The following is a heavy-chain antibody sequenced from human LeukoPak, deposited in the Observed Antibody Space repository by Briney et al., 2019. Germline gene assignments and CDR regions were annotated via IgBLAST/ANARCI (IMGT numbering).Heavy chain of an antibody. J-gene: IGHJ6*03. Sequence: GGSLRFSWAASGFTFSSYWMSWVRQAPGKGLEWVANIKQDGSEKYYVDSVKGRFTISRDNAKNSLYLQMNSLRAEDTAVYYCARPKISGVAANYMDVWGKGTTVTVSS. CDR1: GFTFSSYW. CDR3: ARPKISGVAANYMDV. D-gene: IGHD2-15*01. V-gene: IGHV3-7*01. CDR2: IKQDGSEK.